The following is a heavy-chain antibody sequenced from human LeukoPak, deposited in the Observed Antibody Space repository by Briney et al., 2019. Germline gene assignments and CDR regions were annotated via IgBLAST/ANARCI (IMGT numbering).Heavy chain of an antibody. J-gene: IGHJ5*02. CDR2: INPNSGGT. V-gene: IGHV1-2*02. CDR3: ARGGSYLSDWENWFDP. Sequence: GASVKVSCKASGYTFTSYGISWVRQAPGQGLEWMGWINPNSGGTNYAQKFQGRVTMTRDTSISTAYMELSRLRSDDTAVYYCARGGSYLSDWENWFDPWGQGTLVTVSS. D-gene: IGHD1-26*01. CDR1: GYTFTSYG.